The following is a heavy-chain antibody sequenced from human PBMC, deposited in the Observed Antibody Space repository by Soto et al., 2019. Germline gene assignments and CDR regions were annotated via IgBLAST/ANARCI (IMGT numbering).Heavy chain of an antibody. V-gene: IGHV1-2*02. D-gene: IGHD3-10*01. CDR1: GYTFTGYY. Sequence: ASVKFSCKASGYTFTGYYIHWVRQAPGQGLEWRGWINPNSGGTNYAQKFQGRVTMTRDTSISTAYMELSRLRSDDTAVYYCARAKSSGGMDVWGQGTTVTVSS. CDR2: INPNSGGT. J-gene: IGHJ6*02. CDR3: ARAKSSGGMDV.